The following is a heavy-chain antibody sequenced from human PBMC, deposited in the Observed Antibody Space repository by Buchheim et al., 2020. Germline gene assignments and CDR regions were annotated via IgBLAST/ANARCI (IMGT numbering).Heavy chain of an antibody. CDR2: IKQDGSEK. J-gene: IGHJ4*02. CDR3: ARRYHGDNYDDSSGYYYYFDY. Sequence: EVQLVESGGGLVQPGGSLRLSCAASGFTFSSYWMSWVRQAPGKGLEWVANIKQDGSEKYYVYSVKGRFTISRDNAKNSLYLQMNSLRAEDTAVYDCARRYHGDNYDDSSGYYYYFDYWGQGTL. V-gene: IGHV3-7*01. D-gene: IGHD3-22*01. CDR1: GFTFSSYW.